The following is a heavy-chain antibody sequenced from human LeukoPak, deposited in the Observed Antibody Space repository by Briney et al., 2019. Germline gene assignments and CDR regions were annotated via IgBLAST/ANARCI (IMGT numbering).Heavy chain of an antibody. CDR3: ARKYDSSYYCGSGADEDAFDI. V-gene: IGHV3-64*01. CDR1: RFTFSSYA. CDR2: ISSNGGST. J-gene: IGHJ3*02. Sequence: GGSLRLSCAASRFTFSSYAMHWVRQAPGKGLEYVSAISSNGGSTYYANSVKGRFTISRDNSKNTLYLQMGSLRAEDMAVYYCARKYDSSYYCGSGADEDAFDIWGQGTMVTVSS. D-gene: IGHD3-10*01.